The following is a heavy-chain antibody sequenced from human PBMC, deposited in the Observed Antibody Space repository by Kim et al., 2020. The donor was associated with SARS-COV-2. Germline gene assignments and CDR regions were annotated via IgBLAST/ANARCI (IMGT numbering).Heavy chain of an antibody. V-gene: IGHV3-33*01. CDR2: IWYDGNNK. CDR3: ARGDCSSTSCYLLDY. D-gene: IGHD2-2*01. J-gene: IGHJ4*01. Sequence: GGSLRLSCAASGFTFSTNGMHWVRQAPGKGLEWVALIWYDGNNKYYADSVKGRFTISRDNSKNTLYLQMNSLRAEDTAVYYCARGDCSSTSCYLLDYWG. CDR1: GFTFSTNG.